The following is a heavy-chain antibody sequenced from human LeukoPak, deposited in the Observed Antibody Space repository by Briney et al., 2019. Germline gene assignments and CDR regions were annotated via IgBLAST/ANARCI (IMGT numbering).Heavy chain of an antibody. CDR2: IKSDGST. D-gene: IGHD3-22*01. CDR3: ARESQSAYYFDSSGYEDAFDI. J-gene: IGHJ3*02. CDR1: GFTFSNAW. Sequence: GGSLRLSCAASGFTFSNAWMHWVRQAPGKGLVWVSLIKSDGSTIYADSVKGRFTISRDNAKNSLYLQMNSLRAEDTAVYYCARESQSAYYFDSSGYEDAFDIWGQGTMVTVSS. V-gene: IGHV3-74*01.